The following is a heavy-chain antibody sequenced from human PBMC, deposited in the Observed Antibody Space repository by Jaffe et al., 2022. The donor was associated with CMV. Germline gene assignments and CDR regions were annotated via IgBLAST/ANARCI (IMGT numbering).Heavy chain of an antibody. V-gene: IGHV3-23*04. D-gene: IGHD2-8*01. Sequence: EVQLVESGGGLVQPGGSLRLSCAASGFTFSSYAMSWVRQAPGKGLEWVSAISGSGGSTYYADSVKGRFTISRDNSKNTLYLQMNSLRAEDTAVYYCAKVVPKTKFLSSSRYYFDYWGQGTLVTVSS. CDR3: AKVVPKTKFLSSSRYYFDY. CDR2: ISGSGGST. J-gene: IGHJ4*02. CDR1: GFTFSSYA.